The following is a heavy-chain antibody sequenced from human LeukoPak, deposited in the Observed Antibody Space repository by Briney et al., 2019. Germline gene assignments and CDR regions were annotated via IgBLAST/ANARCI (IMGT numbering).Heavy chain of an antibody. CDR2: IKQDGSEK. V-gene: IGHV3-7*01. J-gene: IGHJ4*02. CDR3: ARDLAQEYSYGYEFYFDY. D-gene: IGHD5-18*01. CDR1: GFTFSSYW. Sequence: GGSLRLSCAASGFTFSSYWMSWVRQAPGKGLEWVANIKQDGSEKYYVDSVKGRFTISRDNAKNSLYLQMNSLRAEDTAVYYCARDLAQEYSYGYEFYFDYWGQGTLVTVSA.